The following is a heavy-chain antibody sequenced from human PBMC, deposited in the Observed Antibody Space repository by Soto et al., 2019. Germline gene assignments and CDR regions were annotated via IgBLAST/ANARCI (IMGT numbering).Heavy chain of an antibody. J-gene: IGHJ6*02. Sequence: QVQLVESGGGLVKPGGSLRLSCAASGFIFSDYYMSWIRQAPGKGLEWVSYISSSSSYTNHADTVKGRFTISRDNAKNSLYLQMNSLRAEDTAVYYCARDQSVQRYYDYGMGVWGQGTTVTVSS. CDR2: ISSSSSYT. V-gene: IGHV3-11*05. CDR1: GFIFSDYY. D-gene: IGHD1-1*01. CDR3: ARDQSVQRYYDYGMGV.